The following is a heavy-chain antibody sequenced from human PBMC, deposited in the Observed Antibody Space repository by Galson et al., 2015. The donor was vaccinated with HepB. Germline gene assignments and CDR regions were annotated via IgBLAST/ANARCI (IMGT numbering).Heavy chain of an antibody. Sequence: SLRLSCAASGFIFSGSAMHWVRQASGKGLEWVGRIRNKSNSYATAYAASVRGRFTISRDDSKNTAYLQMNGLRAEDTVVYYCARDFSGYSRPFDIWGQGTMVTVSS. V-gene: IGHV3-73*01. CDR2: IRNKSNSYAT. D-gene: IGHD6-13*01. CDR3: ARDFSGYSRPFDI. CDR1: GFIFSGSA. J-gene: IGHJ3*02.